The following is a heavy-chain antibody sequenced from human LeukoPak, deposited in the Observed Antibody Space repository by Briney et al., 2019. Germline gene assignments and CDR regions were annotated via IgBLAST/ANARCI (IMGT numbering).Heavy chain of an antibody. D-gene: IGHD4-11*01. CDR2: IWSDGTNR. CDR3: ARDAQRGFDYSNSLQY. Sequence: PGGSLRLSCAATGFTFNHYGMHWVRQAPGKGLAWVAVIWSDGTNRHYADSVKGRFTISRDDSRNTVYLQMNSLRPEDTGVYYCARDAQRGFDYSNSLQYWGQGTPVTVST. J-gene: IGHJ4*02. V-gene: IGHV3-33*01. CDR1: GFTFNHYG.